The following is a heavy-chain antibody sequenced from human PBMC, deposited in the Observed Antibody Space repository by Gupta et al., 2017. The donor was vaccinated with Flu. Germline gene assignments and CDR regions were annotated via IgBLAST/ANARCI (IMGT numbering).Heavy chain of an antibody. D-gene: IGHD6-13*01. CDR3: AREEGSSGYFAI. V-gene: IGHV3-33*01. Sequence: QVQLVESGGGVVQPGRSMRLSCAASGFTFSSYGMHWVRQAPGKGLEWVAVIWYDGSNKYYADSVKGRVTISRDNSKNTLYLQMNSLRAEDTAGYYCAREEGSSGYFAIWGQGTMVTVSS. CDR2: IWYDGSNK. J-gene: IGHJ3*02. CDR1: GFTFSSYG.